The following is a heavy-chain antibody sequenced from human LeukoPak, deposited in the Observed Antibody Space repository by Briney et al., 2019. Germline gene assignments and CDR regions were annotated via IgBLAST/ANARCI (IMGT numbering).Heavy chain of an antibody. CDR2: ISSASITM. CDR1: GFTFNRNN. CDR3: ARGTTLAVAGDF. V-gene: IGHV3-48*01. D-gene: IGHD6-19*01. Sequence: RGSLRLSCAGSGFTFNRNNMNWVRQAPGKGLEWVSYISSASITMYYADSVKGRFTISRDNAKDPLYLQMNSLRADDTAVYYCARGTTLAVAGDFWGQGTLVSPSS. J-gene: IGHJ4*02.